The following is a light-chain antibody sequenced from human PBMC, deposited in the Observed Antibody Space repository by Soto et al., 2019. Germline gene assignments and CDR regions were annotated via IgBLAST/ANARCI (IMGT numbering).Light chain of an antibody. V-gene: IGKV3-15*01. CDR1: QSVSSN. J-gene: IGKJ1*01. CDR2: GAS. CDR3: QQYNNWPRT. Sequence: ILMTQSPATLAVSPGHRATLSCRASQSVSSNLAWYQQKPGQAPRLLIYGASTRATGIPARFSGSGSGTEFTLTISSLQSEDFAVYYCQQYNNWPRTFGQGTKVDIK.